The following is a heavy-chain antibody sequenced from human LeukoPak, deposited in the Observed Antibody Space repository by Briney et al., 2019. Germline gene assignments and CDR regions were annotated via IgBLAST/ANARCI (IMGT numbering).Heavy chain of an antibody. Sequence: GGSLRLSCAASGFTFSSYAMSWVRQAPGKGLEWVSAISGSGGSTYYADSVKGRFTISRDNSKNTLYLQMNSLRAEDTAVYYCAKDWYYDSSGYYNYWGQGTLVTVSS. V-gene: IGHV3-23*01. CDR1: GFTFSSYA. CDR2: ISGSGGST. D-gene: IGHD3-22*01. J-gene: IGHJ4*02. CDR3: AKDWYYDSSGYYNY.